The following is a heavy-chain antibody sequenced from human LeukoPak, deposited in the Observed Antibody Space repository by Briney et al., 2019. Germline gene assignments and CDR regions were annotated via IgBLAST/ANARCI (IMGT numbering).Heavy chain of an antibody. CDR1: GFTFNTAW. V-gene: IGHV3-15*01. Sequence: GGSLRLSCAASGFTFNTAWMSWFRQAPGKGLERVCRIKSKKDGGTAEYYEHVKGRFIISRDDSKNTLYLQMNRLKIEETAVYYCTTGLIFGVLTYAEDYWGQGSLVTVCS. J-gene: IGHJ4*02. CDR3: TTGLIFGVLTYAEDY. D-gene: IGHD3-3*01. CDR2: IKSKKDGGTA.